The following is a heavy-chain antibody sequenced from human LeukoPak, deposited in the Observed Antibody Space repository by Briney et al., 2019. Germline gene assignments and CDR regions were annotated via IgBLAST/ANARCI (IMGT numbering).Heavy chain of an antibody. CDR3: ARGRPRGLYTSNWTEYLHY. D-gene: IGHD6-13*01. Sequence: PSETLSFTCAVYGGSLSGYYWSWIRQSPGKGLEWIGEISHSGSTHYDSSLKSRVTISVDTSTNQFSLKLSSVTAADTAIYYCARGRPRGLYTSNWTEYLHYWGQGTLVTVSS. CDR2: ISHSGST. V-gene: IGHV4-34*01. J-gene: IGHJ1*01. CDR1: GGSLSGYY.